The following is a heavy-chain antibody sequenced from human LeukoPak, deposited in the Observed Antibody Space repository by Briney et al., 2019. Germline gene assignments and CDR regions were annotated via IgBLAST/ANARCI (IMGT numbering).Heavy chain of an antibody. Sequence: SETLSLTCTVSGGSISTYYWNWIRQPAGKGLEWIGRIYPSGSTNYNPSLRCRVTVSVDTSKNQFSLKLRTVTAADTAVYYCARDPFYSSGYSSFDYWGQGTLVTVSS. D-gene: IGHD3-22*01. V-gene: IGHV4-4*07. CDR1: GGSISTYY. CDR2: IYPSGST. CDR3: ARDPFYSSGYSSFDY. J-gene: IGHJ4*02.